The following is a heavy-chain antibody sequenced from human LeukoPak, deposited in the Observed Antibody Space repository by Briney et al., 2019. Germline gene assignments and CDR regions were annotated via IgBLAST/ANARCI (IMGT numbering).Heavy chain of an antibody. CDR2: INPNNGGT. D-gene: IGHD5-12*01. V-gene: IGHV1-2*02. Sequence: ASVKVSCKASGYTFTGYYMHWVRQAPGQGLEWMGWINPNNGGTHYAQKFQGRVTMTRDTSISTAYMELSRLRSDDTAVYYCAREPEDGGYDNSDYWGQGTLVTVSS. J-gene: IGHJ4*02. CDR3: AREPEDGGYDNSDY. CDR1: GYTFTGYY.